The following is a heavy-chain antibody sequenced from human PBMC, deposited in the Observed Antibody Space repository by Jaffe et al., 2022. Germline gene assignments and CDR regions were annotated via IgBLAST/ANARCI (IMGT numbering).Heavy chain of an antibody. V-gene: IGHV3-30*02. CDR1: GFTFSSYG. Sequence: QVQLVESGGGVVQPGGSLRLSCAASGFTFSSYGMHWVRQAPGKGLEWVAFIRYDGSNKYYADSVKGRFTISRDNSKNTLYLQMNSLRAEDTAVYYCAGYSGYDYFDYWGQGTLVTVSS. J-gene: IGHJ4*02. CDR3: AGYSGYDYFDY. CDR2: IRYDGSNK. D-gene: IGHD5-12*01.